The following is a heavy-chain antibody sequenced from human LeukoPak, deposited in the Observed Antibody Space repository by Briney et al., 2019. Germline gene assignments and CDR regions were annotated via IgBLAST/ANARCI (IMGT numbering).Heavy chain of an antibody. V-gene: IGHV4-4*07. Sequence: SETLSLTCTVSGGSISSCYWSWIRQPAGKGLEWIGRIYTSGSTNYNPSLKSRVTMSVDTSKNQFSLKLSSVAAADTAVYYCARDWAAAGTASRDWFDPWGQGTLVTVSS. CDR2: IYTSGST. J-gene: IGHJ5*02. CDR3: ARDWAAAGTASRDWFDP. D-gene: IGHD6-13*01. CDR1: GGSISSCY.